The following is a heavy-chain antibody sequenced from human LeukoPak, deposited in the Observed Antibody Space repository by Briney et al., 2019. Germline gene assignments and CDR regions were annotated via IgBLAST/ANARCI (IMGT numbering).Heavy chain of an antibody. Sequence: GGSLRLSCAASGFTFSNTWMSWVRQAPGKGQEWVTNMKPNGNEKYYVDSVKGRFTISRDNAKNSLYLQMNSLRVEDTAVYYCARDSDGFDYWGQGALVTVSS. V-gene: IGHV3-7*01. CDR1: GFTFSNTW. J-gene: IGHJ4*02. CDR3: ARDSDGFDY. CDR2: MKPNGNEK. D-gene: IGHD2-21*01.